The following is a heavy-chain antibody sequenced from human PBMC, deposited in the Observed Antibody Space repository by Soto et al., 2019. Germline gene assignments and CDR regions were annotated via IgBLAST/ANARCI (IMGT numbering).Heavy chain of an antibody. J-gene: IGHJ3*02. CDR2: ISGTGGST. V-gene: IGHV3-23*01. D-gene: IGHD2-2*01. Sequence: GGSLRLSCAASGFTFSSYAMSWVRQAPGKGLEWVSTISGTGGSTYYPDSVKGRFTISRDNSKNTLYLQMNSLRAEDTAVYYCAKSPVPAATGAFDIWGQGTMVTXSS. CDR1: GFTFSSYA. CDR3: AKSPVPAATGAFDI.